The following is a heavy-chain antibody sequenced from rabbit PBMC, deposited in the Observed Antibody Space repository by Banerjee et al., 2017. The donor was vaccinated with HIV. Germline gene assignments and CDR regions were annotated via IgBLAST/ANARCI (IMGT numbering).Heavy chain of an antibody. D-gene: IGHD8-1*01. CDR2: INTSSGNT. V-gene: IGHV1S45*01. CDR3: VGGSYYVGFNL. CDR1: GFSFSDKYV. Sequence: QEQLEESGGDLVKPGRSLTLTCTASGFSFSDKYVMCWVRQAPGKGLEWIGCINTSSGNTVYASWAKGRFTISKTSSTTVTLQMTSLTAADTATYFCVGGSYYVGFNLWGPGTLVTVS. J-gene: IGHJ4*01.